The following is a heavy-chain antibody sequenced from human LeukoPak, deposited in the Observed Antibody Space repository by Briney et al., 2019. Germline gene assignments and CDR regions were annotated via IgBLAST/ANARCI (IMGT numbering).Heavy chain of an antibody. CDR2: VSYSGST. J-gene: IGHJ4*02. D-gene: IGHD3-22*01. CDR3: AGQVVPGYYDY. Sequence: PSETLSLTCTVSGGSFSSSSYFWVWIRQPPGKGLEWVGTVSYSGSTYYNPSLKSRVTTSADTPKNQFFLRLRSVTAADTAVYYCAGQVVPGYYDYWGQGTLVTVSS. V-gene: IGHV4-39*01. CDR1: GGSFSSSSYF.